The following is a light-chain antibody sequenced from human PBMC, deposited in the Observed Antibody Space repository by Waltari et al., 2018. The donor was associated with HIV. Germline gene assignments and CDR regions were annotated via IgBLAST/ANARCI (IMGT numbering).Light chain of an antibody. Sequence: QSVLTQPPSVSAAAGQKVTISCSGSSSNSGNTYVSWYQQLPGTAPKLLIYDNHKRPSVIPDRFSGSKSVTSATLGIAGLQTGDEADYYCGTWDGAYVVFGGGTKLTVL. CDR1: SSNSGNTY. CDR2: DNH. J-gene: IGLJ2*01. V-gene: IGLV1-51*01. CDR3: GTWDGAYVV.